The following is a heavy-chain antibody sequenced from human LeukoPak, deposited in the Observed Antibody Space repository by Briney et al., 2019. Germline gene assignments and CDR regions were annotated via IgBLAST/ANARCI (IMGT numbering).Heavy chain of an antibody. D-gene: IGHD2-2*01. J-gene: IGHJ5*02. Sequence: PSETLSLTCAVYGGSFSGYYWSWIRQPPGKGLEWIVEINHSGSTNYNPSRKSRVTLSVDTSKNQFSLKLSSVTAADTAVYYCARGDCSSTSCYVGGNWFDPWGQGTLVTVSS. CDR2: INHSGST. CDR1: GGSFSGYY. CDR3: ARGDCSSTSCYVGGNWFDP. V-gene: IGHV4-34*01.